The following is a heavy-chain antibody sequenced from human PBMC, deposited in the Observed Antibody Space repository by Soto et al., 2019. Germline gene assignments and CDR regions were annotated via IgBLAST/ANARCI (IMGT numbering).Heavy chain of an antibody. V-gene: IGHV1-58*01. J-gene: IGHJ4*02. Sequence: GASVKVSCKASGFTFTSSAFQWVRQARGQRLEWIGWIAVGSGYTSYAQRFQDRVTLTRDMSTATTYMELSRLTSEDTAIYYCAADATAWQQVVPSGYWGQGTLVTVSS. D-gene: IGHD2-15*01. CDR2: IAVGSGYT. CDR3: AADATAWQQVVPSGY. CDR1: GFTFTSSA.